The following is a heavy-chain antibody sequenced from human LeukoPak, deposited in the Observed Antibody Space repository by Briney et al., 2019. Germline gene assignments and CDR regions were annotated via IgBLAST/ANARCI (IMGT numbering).Heavy chain of an antibody. CDR3: VRHSAYATPFDY. CDR2: IYTSGST. CDR1: GGSISSYY. D-gene: IGHD3-10*01. V-gene: IGHV4-4*09. Sequence: PSETLSLTCTVSGGSISSYYWSWIRQPPGKGLEWIGYIYTSGSTNYNPSLKSRVTISVDTSKNQFSLKLSSVTAADTAVYYCVRHSAYATPFDYWGQGTLVTVSS. J-gene: IGHJ4*02.